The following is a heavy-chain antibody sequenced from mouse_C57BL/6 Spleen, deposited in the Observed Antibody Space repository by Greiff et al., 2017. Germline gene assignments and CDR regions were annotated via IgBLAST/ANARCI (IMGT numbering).Heavy chain of an antibody. D-gene: IGHD4-1*01. CDR3: ARRVNWEVWYFDV. Sequence: QVQLQQPGAELVKPGASVKLSCKASGYTFTSYWMQWVKQRPGQGLEWIGEIDPSDSYTNYNQKFKGKATLTVDTSSSTAYMQLSSLTSEDSAVYYCARRVNWEVWYFDVWGTGTTVTVSS. J-gene: IGHJ1*03. V-gene: IGHV1-50*01. CDR2: IDPSDSYT. CDR1: GYTFTSYW.